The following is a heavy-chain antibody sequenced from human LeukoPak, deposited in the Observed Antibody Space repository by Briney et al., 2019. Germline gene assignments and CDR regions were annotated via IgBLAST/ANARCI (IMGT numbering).Heavy chain of an antibody. CDR3: ARLIGGGPNYYGMDV. V-gene: IGHV5-51*01. J-gene: IGHJ6*02. CDR1: GYSFTSYW. D-gene: IGHD3-10*01. CDR2: IYPGDSDT. Sequence: GESLKISCKGSGYSFTSYWIGGVRQMPGKGLDWMGIIYPGDSDTRYSPSFQGPVTISADGSINTAYLQWSSLKASDTAIYYCARLIGGGPNYYGMDVWGQGTTVTVPS.